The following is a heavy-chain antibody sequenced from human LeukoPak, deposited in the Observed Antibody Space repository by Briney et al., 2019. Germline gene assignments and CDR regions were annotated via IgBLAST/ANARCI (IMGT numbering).Heavy chain of an antibody. D-gene: IGHD1-14*01. V-gene: IGHV4-39*07. J-gene: IGHJ4*02. Sequence: TSETLSLTCTVFGDSISTSSYYWGWIRQPPGKGLEWIGSISYSGSTNYNPSLKSRVTMSVDTSNNQFSLKLNSVTAADTAVYYCARDRKYFDYWGQGILVTVSS. CDR3: ARDRKYFDY. CDR2: ISYSGST. CDR1: GDSISTSSYY.